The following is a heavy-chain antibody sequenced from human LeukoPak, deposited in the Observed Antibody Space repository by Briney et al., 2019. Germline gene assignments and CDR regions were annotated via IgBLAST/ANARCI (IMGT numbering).Heavy chain of an antibody. V-gene: IGHV4-34*01. Sequence: SETLSLTCAVSGVSFDDYYWAWVRQTPEKGLEWIGEINHRGYTNDSPSLKSRVTLSIDTSRKQFSLNLRSVTVADAGTYYCTRMTTGHDYWGQGTLVTVSS. D-gene: IGHD4-17*01. J-gene: IGHJ4*02. CDR1: GVSFDDYY. CDR2: INHRGYT. CDR3: TRMTTGHDY.